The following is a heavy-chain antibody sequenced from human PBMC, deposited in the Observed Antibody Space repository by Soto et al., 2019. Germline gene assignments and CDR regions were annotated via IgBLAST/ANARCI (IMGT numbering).Heavy chain of an antibody. CDR1: GYTFTSYY. CDR2: INPSGGST. J-gene: IGHJ5*02. Sequence: QVQLVQSGAEVKKPGASVRVSCKASGYTFTSYYVHWVRQAPGQGLEWMGVINPSGGSTTYAQKFQGGVTMTRDTSTSTVYMELSSLRSEATAVYYCARAPPLTYYYGSGSYYHWGQGTLVTVSS. D-gene: IGHD3-10*01. V-gene: IGHV1-46*01. CDR3: ARAPPLTYYYGSGSYYH.